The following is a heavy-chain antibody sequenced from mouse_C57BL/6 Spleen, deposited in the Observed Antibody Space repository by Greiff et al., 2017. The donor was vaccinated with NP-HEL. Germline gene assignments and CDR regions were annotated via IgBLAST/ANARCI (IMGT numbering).Heavy chain of an antibody. CDR1: GFTFSSYA. CDR3: ARDGGPLYYFDY. CDR2: ISDGGSYS. V-gene: IGHV5-4*01. J-gene: IGHJ2*01. Sequence: EVHLVESGGGLVKPGGSLKLSCAASGFTFSSYAMSWVRQPPEQGLEWVAIISDGGSYSYYSEQVKSRFTINKEKTKKNLYMQMSQLKSEDTAEYYCARDGGPLYYFDYWGQGTTLTVSS.